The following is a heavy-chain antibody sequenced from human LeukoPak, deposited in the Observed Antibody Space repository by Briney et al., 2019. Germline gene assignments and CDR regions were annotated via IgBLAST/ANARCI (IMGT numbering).Heavy chain of an antibody. CDR1: GFTFSSYA. V-gene: IGHV3-64*01. CDR2: ISSNGGST. D-gene: IGHD3-9*01. J-gene: IGHJ4*02. CDR3: ARDLVGYDILTGYYNYFDY. Sequence: GGSLRLSCAASGFTFSSYAMHWVRQAPGKGLEYVSAISSNGGSTYYANSVKGRFTISRDNSKNTLYLQMGSLRAEDMAVYYCARDLVGYDILTGYYNYFDYWGQGTLVIVSS.